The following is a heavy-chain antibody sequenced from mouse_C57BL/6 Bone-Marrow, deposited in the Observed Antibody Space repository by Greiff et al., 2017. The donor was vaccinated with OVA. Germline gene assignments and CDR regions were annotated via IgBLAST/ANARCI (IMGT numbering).Heavy chain of an antibody. J-gene: IGHJ1*03. CDR2: ISSGGSYT. Sequence: EVQGVESGGDLVKPGGSLKLSCAASGFTFSNYGMSWVRQTPDKRLEWVATISSGGSYTYYPDSVKGRFTISRDNAKNTLYLQMSSLKSEDTAMYYCARQDGSSYGWYFDVWGTGTTVTVSS. V-gene: IGHV5-6*01. D-gene: IGHD1-1*01. CDR3: ARQDGSSYGWYFDV. CDR1: GFTFSNYG.